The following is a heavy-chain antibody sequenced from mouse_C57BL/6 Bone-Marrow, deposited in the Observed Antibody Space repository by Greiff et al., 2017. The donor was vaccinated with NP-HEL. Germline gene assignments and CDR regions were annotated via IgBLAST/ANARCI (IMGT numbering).Heavy chain of an antibody. CDR1: GFTFSSYG. V-gene: IGHV5-6*01. CDR2: ISSGGSYT. J-gene: IGHJ3*01. CDR3: ARRVYDYDVSWFAY. Sequence: VQLQQSGGDLVKPGGSLKLSCAASGFTFSSYGMSWVRQTPDKRLEWVATISSGGSYTYYPDSVKGRFTISRDNAKNTLYLQMSSLKSEDTAMYYCARRVYDYDVSWFAYWGQGTLVTVSA. D-gene: IGHD2-4*01.